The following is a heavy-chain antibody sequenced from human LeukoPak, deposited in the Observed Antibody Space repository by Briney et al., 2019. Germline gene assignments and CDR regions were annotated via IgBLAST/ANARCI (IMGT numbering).Heavy chain of an antibody. J-gene: IGHJ4*02. Sequence: PSETLSLTCTVSGGSISSYYWSWIRQPSGKGLEWIGHIYYSGSTNYNPSLKSRVTISVDTSKNQFSLKLSSVTAADTAVYYCARGGYSYGPSDYWGQGTLVTVSS. CDR1: GGSISSYY. CDR3: ARGGYSYGPSDY. CDR2: IYYSGST. V-gene: IGHV4-59*01. D-gene: IGHD5-18*01.